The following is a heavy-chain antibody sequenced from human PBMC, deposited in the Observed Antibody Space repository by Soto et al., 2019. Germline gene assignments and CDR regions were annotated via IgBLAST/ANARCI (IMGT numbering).Heavy chain of an antibody. J-gene: IGHJ6*02. CDR2: ISGSGGST. CDR3: AKAHTLSRYYGMDV. Sequence: GSLRLSCAASGFTFSSYAMSWVRQAPGKGLEWVSAISGSGGSTYYADSVKGRFTISRDNSKNTLYLQMNSLRAEDTAVYYCAKAHTLSRYYGMDVWGQGTTVTFSS. V-gene: IGHV3-23*01. CDR1: GFTFSSYA.